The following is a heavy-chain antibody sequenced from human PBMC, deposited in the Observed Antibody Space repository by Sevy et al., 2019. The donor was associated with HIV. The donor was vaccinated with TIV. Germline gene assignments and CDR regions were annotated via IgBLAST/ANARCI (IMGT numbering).Heavy chain of an antibody. D-gene: IGHD2-15*01. V-gene: IGHV3-30-3*01. CDR2: ISYDGDDK. Sequence: GGSLRLSCEASGFTFSNYAMHWVRQAPGKGLEWVALISYDGDDKYYADSVRGRFIISRENSRKTLYVQMNSLRAEDXAVYYCAKDGRYCSGGSCHSVGYFDSWGQGTLVTVSS. J-gene: IGHJ4*02. CDR3: AKDGRYCSGGSCHSVGYFDS. CDR1: GFTFSNYA.